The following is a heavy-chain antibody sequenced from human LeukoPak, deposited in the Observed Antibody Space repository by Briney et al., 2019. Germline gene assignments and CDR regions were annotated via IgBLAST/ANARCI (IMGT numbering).Heavy chain of an antibody. CDR1: GISFSSSA. CDR2: MKHDGIEK. Sequence: PGGSLRLSCAASGISFSSSAMSWVRQAPGKGLEWVANMKHDGIEKYHVDSVKGRFTISRDNTKNSLYLHMSSLRVEDTAVYYCAREGREGYNYPALDFWGQGILVTVSS. CDR3: AREGREGYNYPALDF. V-gene: IGHV3-7*03. D-gene: IGHD5-24*01. J-gene: IGHJ4*02.